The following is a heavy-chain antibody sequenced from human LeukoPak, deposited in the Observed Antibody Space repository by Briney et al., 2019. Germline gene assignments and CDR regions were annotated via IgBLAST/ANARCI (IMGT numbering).Heavy chain of an antibody. V-gene: IGHV1-69*13. CDR1: GGTFSSYA. J-gene: IGHJ6*03. CDR2: IIPIFGTA. D-gene: IGHD1-26*01. CDR3: ARDLGIVGARPYYYMDV. Sequence: GASVKVSCKASGGTFSSYAISWVRQAPGQGLEWMGGIIPIFGTANYAQKFQGRVTITADESTSTAYMELSSLRSEDTAVYYCARDLGIVGARPYYYMDVWGKGTTVTVSS.